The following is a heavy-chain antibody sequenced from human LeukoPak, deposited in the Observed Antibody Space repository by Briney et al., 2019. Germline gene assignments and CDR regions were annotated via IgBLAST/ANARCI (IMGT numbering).Heavy chain of an antibody. J-gene: IGHJ3*02. CDR2: IYPGDSDT. CDR3: ASQGYSGSYLDHGAFDI. V-gene: IGHV5-51*01. D-gene: IGHD1-26*01. CDR1: GYSFANYW. Sequence: RLGESLKISCKGSGYSFANYWIGWVRQMPGKGLEWMGIIYPGDSDTRYSPSFQGQVTISADKSISTAYLQWSSLKASDTAMYYCASQGYSGSYLDHGAFDIWGQGTMVTVSS.